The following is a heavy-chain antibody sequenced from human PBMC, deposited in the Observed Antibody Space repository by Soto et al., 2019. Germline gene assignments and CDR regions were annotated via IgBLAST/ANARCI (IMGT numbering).Heavy chain of an antibody. CDR1: GGSISSGGYY. Sequence: QVQLQESGPGLVKPSQTLSLTCTVSGGSISSGGYYWSWIRQHPGKGLGWIGYIYYSGSTYYNPSLKSRVTISVDTSKNQFSLKLRSVTAADTAVYYCSTAVAVFDAFDIWGQGTMVTVSS. D-gene: IGHD6-19*01. CDR2: IYYSGST. J-gene: IGHJ3*02. CDR3: STAVAVFDAFDI. V-gene: IGHV4-31*03.